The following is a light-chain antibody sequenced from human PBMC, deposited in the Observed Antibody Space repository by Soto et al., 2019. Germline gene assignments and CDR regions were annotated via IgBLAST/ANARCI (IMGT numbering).Light chain of an antibody. Sequence: EIVLKQSPATLSLSPGERATLSCRASQSVDKYLAWYQQKPGQAPRLLIYDASNRATGIPMRFSGSGSGTDFTINISSLEPEDFAVYYCQQRSNWPPGAFGPGPKVDIQ. CDR1: QSVDKY. CDR2: DAS. CDR3: QQRSNWPPGA. V-gene: IGKV3-11*01. J-gene: IGKJ3*01.